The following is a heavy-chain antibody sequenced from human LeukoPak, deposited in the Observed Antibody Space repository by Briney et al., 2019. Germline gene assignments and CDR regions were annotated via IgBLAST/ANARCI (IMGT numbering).Heavy chain of an antibody. CDR1: GFTFSGYW. J-gene: IGHJ4*02. CDR2: IKQDGSEK. CDR3: ARDLAAGGPCNY. Sequence: GGSLRLSCAASGFTFSGYWMSWVRQAPGKGLEWVANIKQDGSEKYYVDSVRGRFTISRDNAKNSLFLQMDSQRVEDTAVYYCARDLAAGGPCNYWGQGTLVTVSS. D-gene: IGHD6-13*01. V-gene: IGHV3-7*01.